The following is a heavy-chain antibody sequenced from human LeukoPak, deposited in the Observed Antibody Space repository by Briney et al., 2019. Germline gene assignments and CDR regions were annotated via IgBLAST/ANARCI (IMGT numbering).Heavy chain of an antibody. D-gene: IGHD3-22*01. J-gene: IGHJ4*02. Sequence: GGSLRLSCGASGFTFSNFATSCGRQAPGEGLGWVSGITNGGGNTNYADSVKVRFTISRDNAKNTVYLQMDSLRAEDTAIYYCAKGDSSAYFSPLDSWGQGTLVTVSS. CDR3: AKGDSSAYFSPLDS. V-gene: IGHV3-23*01. CDR1: GFTFSNFA. CDR2: ITNGGGNT.